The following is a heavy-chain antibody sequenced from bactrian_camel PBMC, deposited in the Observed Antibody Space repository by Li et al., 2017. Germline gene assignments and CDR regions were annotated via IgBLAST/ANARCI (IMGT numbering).Heavy chain of an antibody. CDR2: LYTAGDST. CDR3: ARGPKVRSGGYCYLESAPYNY. Sequence: VQLVESGGGSVQPGGQLKLSCVSSGYVYNSWSGSCMAWFRQAPGQKREAVAALYTAGDSTFYVDSVKGRFTISRDNAKKTVYLQMNSLNTEDTAMYYCARGPKVRSGGYCYLESAPYNYWGQGTQVTVS. D-gene: IGHD1*01. J-gene: IGHJ4*01. CDR1: GYVYNSWSGSC. V-gene: IGHV3S1*01.